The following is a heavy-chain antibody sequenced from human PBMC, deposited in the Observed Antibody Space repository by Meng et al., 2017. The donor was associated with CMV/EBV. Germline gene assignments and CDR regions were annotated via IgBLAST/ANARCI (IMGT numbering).Heavy chain of an antibody. CDR1: GFTFSSYA. CDR3: ARGDCGGDCLPFDY. V-gene: IGHV3-30-3*01. D-gene: IGHD2-21*01. Sequence: GGPLRLSCAASGFTFSSYAMHWVRQAPGKGLEWVAVISYDGSNKYYADSVKGRFTISRDNSKNTLYLQMNSLRAEDTAVYYCARGDCGGDCLPFDYWGQGTLVTVSS. CDR2: ISYDGSNK. J-gene: IGHJ4*02.